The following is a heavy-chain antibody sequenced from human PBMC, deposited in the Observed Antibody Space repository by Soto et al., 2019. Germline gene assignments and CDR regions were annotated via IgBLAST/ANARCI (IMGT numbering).Heavy chain of an antibody. CDR2: ISGSGGST. CDR3: AKDSYYYDSSGGNYYYYGMDV. J-gene: IGHJ6*02. D-gene: IGHD3-22*01. V-gene: IGHV3-23*01. Sequence: EVQLLESGGGLVQPGGSLRLSCAASGFTFSSYAMSWVRQAPGKGLEYVSAISGSGGSTYYADSVKGRFTISRDNSKNTPYLQMNSLRAEDTAVYYCAKDSYYYDSSGGNYYYYGMDVWGQGTTVTVSS. CDR1: GFTFSSYA.